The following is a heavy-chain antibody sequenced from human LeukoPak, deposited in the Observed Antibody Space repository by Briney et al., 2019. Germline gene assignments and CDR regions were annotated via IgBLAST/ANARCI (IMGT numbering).Heavy chain of an antibody. Sequence: PGGSLRLSCAASGFTFSSYAMSWVRQAPGKGLEWVSVIYSGGSTYYADSVKGRFTISRDNSKNTLYLQMNSLRAEDTAVYYCASWNYYDSSGSDYWGQGTLVTVSS. V-gene: IGHV3-53*01. CDR2: IYSGGST. D-gene: IGHD3-22*01. CDR1: GFTFSSYA. CDR3: ASWNYYDSSGSDY. J-gene: IGHJ4*02.